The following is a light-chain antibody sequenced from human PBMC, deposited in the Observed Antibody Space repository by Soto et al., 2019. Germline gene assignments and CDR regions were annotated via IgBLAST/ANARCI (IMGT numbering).Light chain of an antibody. Sequence: DIHMTQSPSSLSASVGDRVTITCRATQSISSYLNWYHKTPGKAPKLXIYAASSLHSGVPSRCTRRGAGAVCTRTISSLQPEDVATYFCLQSYSTPWTFGQGTQVDI. V-gene: IGKV1-39*01. CDR2: AAS. J-gene: IGKJ1*01. CDR3: LQSYSTPWT. CDR1: QSISSY.